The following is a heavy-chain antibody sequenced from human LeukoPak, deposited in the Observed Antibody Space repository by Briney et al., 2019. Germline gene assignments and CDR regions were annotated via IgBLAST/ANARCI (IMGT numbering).Heavy chain of an antibody. CDR1: GGSISSGGYY. J-gene: IGHJ4*02. D-gene: IGHD6-19*01. CDR2: INHSGST. V-gene: IGHV4-30-2*01. Sequence: PSQTLSLTCTVSGGSISSGGYYWSWIRQPPGKGLEWIGEINHSGSTNYNPSLKSRVTISVDTSKNQFSLKLSSVTAADTAVYYCARGRSALNYWGQGTLVTVSS. CDR3: ARGRSALNY.